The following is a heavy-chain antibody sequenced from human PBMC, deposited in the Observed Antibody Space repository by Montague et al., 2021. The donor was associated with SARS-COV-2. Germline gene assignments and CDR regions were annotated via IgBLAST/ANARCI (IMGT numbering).Heavy chain of an antibody. CDR1: GSTFSSYA. J-gene: IGHJ4*02. CDR2: ISYDGSNK. V-gene: IGHV3-30*04. D-gene: IGHD3-9*01. Sequence: SLRLSCAASGSTFSSYAMHWVRQAPGKGLEWVAVISYDGSNKYYADSVKGRFTISRDNSKNTLYLQMNSLRAEDTAVYYCARDLRYFDWDGVDYWGQGTLVTVSS. CDR3: ARDLRYFDWDGVDY.